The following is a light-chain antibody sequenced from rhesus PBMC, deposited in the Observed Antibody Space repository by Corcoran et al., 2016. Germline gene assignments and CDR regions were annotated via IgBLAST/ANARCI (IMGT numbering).Light chain of an antibody. V-gene: IGKV1-22*01. CDR2: KAS. CDR3: QQYSSTPYS. Sequence: DIQMTQSPSSLSASVGDTVTITCRASQSISSWLAWYQQQPGKAPNLLIYKASSLQSGVPSRFRGSGSGTDFTRTITSLQSEDFATYYCQQYSSTPYSFGQGTKVEIK. CDR1: QSISSW. J-gene: IGKJ2*01.